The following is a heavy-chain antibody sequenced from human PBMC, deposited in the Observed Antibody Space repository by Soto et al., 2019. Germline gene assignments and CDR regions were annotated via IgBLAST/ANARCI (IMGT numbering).Heavy chain of an antibody. CDR2: IYYSGST. J-gene: IGHJ5*02. CDR3: ARGFDISGYPHWFDP. V-gene: IGHV4-30-4*01. CDR1: GGSISSGDYY. D-gene: IGHD3-22*01. Sequence: QVQLQESGPGLVKPSQTLSLTCTVSGGSISSGDYYWSWIRQPPGKGLEWIGYIYYSGSTYYNPSLKSRVTISVDTSKNQFSLKLSSVTAADTAVYYCARGFDISGYPHWFDPWGQGTLVTVSS.